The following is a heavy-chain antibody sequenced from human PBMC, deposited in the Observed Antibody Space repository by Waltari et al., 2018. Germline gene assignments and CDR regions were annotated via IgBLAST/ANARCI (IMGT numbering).Heavy chain of an antibody. CDR1: GGTFSSYT. Sequence: QVQLVQSGAEVKKPGSSVKVSCKAYGGTFSSYTISWVRQAPGQGLEWLGRITPILGIANYAQKFQGRVTITADKSTSTAYMELSSLRSEDTAVYYCASSPITGTTTLDYWGQGTLVTVSS. J-gene: IGHJ4*02. CDR3: ASSPITGTTTLDY. CDR2: ITPILGIA. V-gene: IGHV1-69*02. D-gene: IGHD1-20*01.